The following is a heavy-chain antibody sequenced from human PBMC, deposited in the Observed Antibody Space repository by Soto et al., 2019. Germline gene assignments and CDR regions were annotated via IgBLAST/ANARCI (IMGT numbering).Heavy chain of an antibody. V-gene: IGHV4-31*03. D-gene: IGHD3-10*01. Sequence: QVQLQESGPGLVKPSQTLSLTCTVSGGSISSGGYYWSRIRQHPGKGLGWIGNIYYSGSTYYNPSLKSRVTISVDTSKNQFSLKLSSVTAADTAVYYCARVGSYHSTAFDIWGQGTMVTVSS. CDR2: IYYSGST. CDR1: GGSISSGGYY. J-gene: IGHJ3*02. CDR3: ARVGSYHSTAFDI.